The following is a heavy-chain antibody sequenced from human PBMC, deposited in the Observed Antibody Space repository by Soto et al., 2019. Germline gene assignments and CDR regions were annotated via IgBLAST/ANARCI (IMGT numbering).Heavy chain of an antibody. CDR3: AKDISFMILPVRALDY. V-gene: IGHV3-23*01. J-gene: IGHJ4*02. CDR2: ISGSGGST. CDR1: GFTFSSYA. D-gene: IGHD3-16*01. Sequence: EVQLLESGGGLVQPGGSLRLSCAASGFTFSSYAMSWVRQAPGKGLEWVSAISGSGGSTYYADSVKGRFTISRDNSKNTLYLQMNSLRAEDTAVYYCAKDISFMILPVRALDYWGQGTLVTVSS.